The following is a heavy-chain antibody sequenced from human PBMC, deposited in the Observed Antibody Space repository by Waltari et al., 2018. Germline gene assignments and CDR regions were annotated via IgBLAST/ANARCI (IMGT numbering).Heavy chain of an antibody. CDR2: IYYSGST. Sequence: QLQLQESGPGLVKPSETLSLTCTVSGGSISSSSYYWGWIRQPPGKGLEWIGSIYYSGSTYYNPSLKSRVTIAVDTSKNQFSLKLSSVTAADTAVYYCARVAEGVADYWGQGTLVTVSS. CDR1: GGSISSSSYY. CDR3: ARVAEGVADY. D-gene: IGHD3-10*01. J-gene: IGHJ4*02. V-gene: IGHV4-39*07.